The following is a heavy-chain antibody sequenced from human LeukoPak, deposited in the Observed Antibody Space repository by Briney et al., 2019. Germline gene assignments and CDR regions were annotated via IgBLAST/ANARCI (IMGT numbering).Heavy chain of an antibody. D-gene: IGHD2-15*01. V-gene: IGHV4-61*01. CDR1: GGSISSGNYY. Sequence: SQTLSLTCTVSGGSISSGNYYWSWIRQPPRKGLEWIGYIYYSGSTNYNPSLKSRVTISVDTSKNQFSLKLSSVTAADTAVYYCARTPSNMVANYFDYWGQGTLVTVSS. J-gene: IGHJ4*02. CDR2: IYYSGST. CDR3: ARTPSNMVANYFDY.